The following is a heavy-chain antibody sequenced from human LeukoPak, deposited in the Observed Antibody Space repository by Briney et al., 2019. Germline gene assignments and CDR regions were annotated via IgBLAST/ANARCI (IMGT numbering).Heavy chain of an antibody. CDR3: ARDKGSGRYADAFDI. CDR1: GGSISSYY. Sequence: SETLSLTCTVSGGSISSYYWSWIRQPPGKGLEWIGYIYYSGSTNYNPSLKSRVTISVDTSKNQFSLKLSSVTAADTAVYYCARDKGSGRYADAFDIWGQGTMVTVSS. CDR2: IYYSGST. V-gene: IGHV4-59*01. D-gene: IGHD6-19*01. J-gene: IGHJ3*02.